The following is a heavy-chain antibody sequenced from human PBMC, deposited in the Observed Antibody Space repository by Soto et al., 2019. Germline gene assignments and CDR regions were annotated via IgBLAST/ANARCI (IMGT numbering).Heavy chain of an antibody. CDR3: ASSGAPYYFDH. D-gene: IGHD4-17*01. CDR1: GGSISSGGYS. CDR2: IYYSGST. V-gene: IGHV4-30-4*08. Sequence: QVQLQESGPGLVKPSQTLSLTCTVSGGSISSGGYSWTWIRQHPGKGLEWIGYIYYSGSTYYNPSLKSRVTISVDTSKNQFSLKLSSVAAADTAVYYCASSGAPYYFDHWGQGTLVTVSS. J-gene: IGHJ4*02.